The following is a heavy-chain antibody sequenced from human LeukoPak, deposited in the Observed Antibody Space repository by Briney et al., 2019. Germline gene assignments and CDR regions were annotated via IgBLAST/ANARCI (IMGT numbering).Heavy chain of an antibody. V-gene: IGHV1-46*01. CDR1: GYTFTSYY. Sequence: ASVKVSCKASGYTFTSYYMHWVRQAPGQGLEWMGIINPSGGSTSYAQKFQGRVTMTRDTSTSTAYMELRSLRFDDTAVYYCATAGYGDYVTFDYWGQGTLVTVSS. CDR3: ATAGYGDYVTFDY. D-gene: IGHD4-17*01. J-gene: IGHJ4*02. CDR2: INPSGGST.